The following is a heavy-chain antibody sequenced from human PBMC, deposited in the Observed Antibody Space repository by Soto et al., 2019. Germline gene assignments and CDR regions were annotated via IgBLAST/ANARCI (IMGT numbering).Heavy chain of an antibody. J-gene: IGHJ3*02. CDR3: ARQSLSAENAFDI. CDR2: IYYSGST. D-gene: IGHD3-16*02. CDR1: GGSICSRSYY. Sequence: SETLSLTCTVSGGSICSRSYYWGWIRQPPGKGLEWIGSIYYSGSTYYNPSLKSRVTISVDTSKNQFSLKLSSVTAADTAVYYCARQSLSAENAFDIWGQGTMVTVSS. V-gene: IGHV4-39*01.